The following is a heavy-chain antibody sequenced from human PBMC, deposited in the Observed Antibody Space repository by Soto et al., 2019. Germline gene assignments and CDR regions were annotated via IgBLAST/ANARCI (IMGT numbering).Heavy chain of an antibody. V-gene: IGHV3-7*01. Sequence: GGSLRLSCADSGFTFSRHSMRWFLQSPGKGLEWVANVKYDGSQTYYVGSVKGRFTISRDNAKNSLYLQMNSLRAEDTAVYYCTRDFQGPLDYGMDVWGQGTTVTVSS. CDR3: TRDFQGPLDYGMDV. D-gene: IGHD1-1*01. CDR1: GFTFSRHS. CDR2: VKYDGSQT. J-gene: IGHJ6*02.